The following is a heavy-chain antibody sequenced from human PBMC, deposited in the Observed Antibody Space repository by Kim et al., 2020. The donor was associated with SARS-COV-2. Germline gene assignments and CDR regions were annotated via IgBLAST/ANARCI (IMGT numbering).Heavy chain of an antibody. CDR3: AKQWKWELVGTYNCFDP. CDR1: GFTFNNYA. J-gene: IGHJ5*02. D-gene: IGHD1-26*01. V-gene: IGHV3-23*01. CDR2: ISVSGGTT. Sequence: GGSLRLSCAASGFTFNNYAMTWVRQAPGKGLEWVSGISVSGGTTYYADSVKGRFTISRDNSKNILYLQMNSLRVEDTAVYYCAKQWKWELVGTYNCFDPWGQGTLVTVSS.